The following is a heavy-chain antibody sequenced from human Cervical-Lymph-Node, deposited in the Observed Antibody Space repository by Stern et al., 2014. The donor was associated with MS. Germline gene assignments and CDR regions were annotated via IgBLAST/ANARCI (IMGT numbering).Heavy chain of an antibody. D-gene: IGHD4-17*01. CDR3: ARYAPMVTTDFDY. Sequence: QVQLVQSGSELKKPGASVKVSCKASGYTFTTYGMNWVRQAPGQGLEWMGWINTNTGKPTYAQDFTGRFVFSLDTSVTTAYLQIRSLKAEDTAVYYCARYAPMVTTDFDYWGQGTLVSVST. V-gene: IGHV7-4-1*02. CDR2: INTNTGKP. CDR1: GYTFTTYG. J-gene: IGHJ4*02.